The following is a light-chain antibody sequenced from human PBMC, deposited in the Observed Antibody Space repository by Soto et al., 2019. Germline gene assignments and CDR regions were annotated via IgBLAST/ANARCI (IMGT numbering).Light chain of an antibody. CDR3: QQYGSSPWA. CDR2: GAS. V-gene: IGKV3-20*01. J-gene: IGKJ1*01. CDR1: QRVSNH. Sequence: ETVMTQSPVTLSVSPWDTATLSCRASQRVSNHFAWYQQKPGQAPRLLIYGASSRATGIPDRFSGSGSRSDFTLTISRLEPEDVAVYYCQQYGSSPWAFGQGTKVDIK.